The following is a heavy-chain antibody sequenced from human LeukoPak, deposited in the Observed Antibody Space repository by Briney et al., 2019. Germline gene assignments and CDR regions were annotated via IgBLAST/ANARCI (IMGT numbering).Heavy chain of an antibody. J-gene: IGHJ5*02. D-gene: IGHD6-19*01. Sequence: GGSLRLSCAASGFTFSGSAMHWVRQASGKGLEWVGRIRSKVKNYATGYAASLKGRFTISRDDSKNTTYLQMNSLKTEDTAIYYCTRQLYSSDPFWFDPWGQGALVTVYS. CDR3: TRQLYSSDPFWFDP. V-gene: IGHV3-73*01. CDR2: IRSKVKNYAT. CDR1: GFTFSGSA.